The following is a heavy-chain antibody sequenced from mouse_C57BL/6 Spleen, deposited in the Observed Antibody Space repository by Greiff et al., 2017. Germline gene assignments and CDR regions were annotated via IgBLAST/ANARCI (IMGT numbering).Heavy chain of an antibody. D-gene: IGHD3-2*02. Sequence: EVQVVESGGGLVKPGGSLKLSCAASGFTFSDYGMHWVRQAPEKGLEWVAYISSGSSTIYYADTVKGRFTISRDNATNTLFLQMTSLRSEDTAMYDCARTAQATYAMDYWGQGTSVTVSS. CDR1: GFTFSDYG. V-gene: IGHV5-17*01. CDR2: ISSGSSTI. CDR3: ARTAQATYAMDY. J-gene: IGHJ4*01.